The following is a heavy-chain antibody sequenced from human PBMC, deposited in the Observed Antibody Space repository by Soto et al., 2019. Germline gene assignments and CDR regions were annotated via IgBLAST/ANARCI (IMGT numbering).Heavy chain of an antibody. CDR3: ARHSLALRKNNWFDP. V-gene: IGHV4-39*01. J-gene: IGHJ5*02. D-gene: IGHD3-3*02. CDR1: GDSTISSDFY. Sequence: ETLSLTCTVSGDSTISSDFYWGWVRQPPGKGLEWIGSIFYLGSSYYNPSLKSRVTMSVDTSKNQFSLRLRSVTAADTALYFCARHSLALRKNNWFDPWGQGIMVTVSS. CDR2: IFYLGSS.